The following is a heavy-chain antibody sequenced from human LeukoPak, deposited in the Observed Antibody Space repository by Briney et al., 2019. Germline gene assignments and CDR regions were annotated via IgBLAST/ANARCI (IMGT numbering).Heavy chain of an antibody. CDR1: GFTFSGYW. V-gene: IGHV3-21*01. CDR2: ISSSSSYI. D-gene: IGHD6-6*01. CDR3: ARARGSSSPFDY. Sequence: GGSLRLSCAASGFTFSGYWMTWVRQAPGKGLEWVSSISSSSSYIYYADSVKGRFTISRDNAKNSLYLQMNSLRAEDTAVYYCARARGSSSPFDYWGQGTLVTVSS. J-gene: IGHJ4*02.